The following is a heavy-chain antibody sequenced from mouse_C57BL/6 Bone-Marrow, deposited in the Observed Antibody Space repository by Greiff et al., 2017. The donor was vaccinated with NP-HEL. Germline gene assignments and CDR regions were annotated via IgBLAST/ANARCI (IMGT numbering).Heavy chain of an antibody. CDR1: GFTFTDYY. D-gene: IGHD1-1*01. Sequence: EVMLVESGGGLVQPGGSLSLSCAASGFTFTDYYMSWVRQPPGKALEWLGFIRNKANGYTTEYSASVKGRFTISRDNSQSILYLQMNALGAEDSATYYFAIISTAGGSSSDYWGQGTTLTVSS. V-gene: IGHV7-3*01. CDR3: AIISTAGGSSSDY. J-gene: IGHJ2*01. CDR2: IRNKANGYTT.